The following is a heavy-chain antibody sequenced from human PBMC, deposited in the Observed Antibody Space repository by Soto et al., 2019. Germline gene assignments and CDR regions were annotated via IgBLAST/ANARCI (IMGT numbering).Heavy chain of an antibody. V-gene: IGHV1-18*01. CDR1: GYTFTSYG. J-gene: IGHJ4*02. CDR3: ARDIVVVPAADCSGGSCAIFDY. CDR2: ISAYNGNT. Sequence: ASVKVSCKASGYTFTSYGISWVRQAPGQGLEWMGWISAYNGNTNYAQKLQGRVTMTTDTSTSTVYMELSSLRSEDTAVYYCARDIVVVPAADCSGGSCAIFDYWGQGTLVTVSS. D-gene: IGHD2-2*01.